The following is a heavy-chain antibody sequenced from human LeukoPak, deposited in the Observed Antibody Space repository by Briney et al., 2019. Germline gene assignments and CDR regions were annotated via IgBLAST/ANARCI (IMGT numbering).Heavy chain of an antibody. D-gene: IGHD3-16*01. Sequence: SGPTLVKPTQTLTLTCTFSGFSLSTSGVGVGWIRQPRGEALEWLALIYWDDDKRYSPSLKSRLTITKDTSKNQVVLTMTNMDPVDTATYYCAHREGWGDPFGYWGQGNLVTVSS. CDR2: IYWDDDK. CDR1: GFSLSTSGVG. V-gene: IGHV2-5*02. CDR3: AHREGWGDPFGY. J-gene: IGHJ4*02.